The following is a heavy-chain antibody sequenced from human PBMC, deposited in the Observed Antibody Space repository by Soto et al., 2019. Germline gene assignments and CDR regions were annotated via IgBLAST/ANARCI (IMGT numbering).Heavy chain of an antibody. CDR3: ASVRGGYYSAMDV. CDR1: GGSISSSNW. J-gene: IGHJ6*02. V-gene: IGHV4-4*02. CDR2: IYHSGST. Sequence: QVQLQESGPGLVKPSGTLSLTCAVSGGSISSSNWWSWVRQPPGKGLEWIGEIYHSGSTNYNPALKSRLTXSXDXXKKQFSLKLSSVTAADTAVYYCASVRGGYYSAMDVWGQGTTVTVSS. D-gene: IGHD3-10*02.